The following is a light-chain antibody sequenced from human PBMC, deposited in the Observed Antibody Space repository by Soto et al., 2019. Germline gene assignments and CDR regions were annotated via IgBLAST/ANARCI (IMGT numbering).Light chain of an antibody. V-gene: IGKV1-39*01. J-gene: IGKJ3*01. Sequence: DLQMTQSPSSLSASVGDRVTITCRASQTISNFLNWYQQKPGKAPKVLIYSASTLQSGVPSRFSGSGSGTDFTLTISNLQPEDFATYYCQQSYTIPRTFGPGTNVDLK. CDR3: QQSYTIPRT. CDR1: QTISNF. CDR2: SAS.